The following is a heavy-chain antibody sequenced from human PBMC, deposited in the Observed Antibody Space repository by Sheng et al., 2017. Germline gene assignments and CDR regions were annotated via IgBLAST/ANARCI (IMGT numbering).Heavy chain of an antibody. D-gene: IGHD1-1*01. V-gene: IGHV1-69*13. J-gene: IGHJ4*02. CDR1: GGGFSTFG. CDR2: IIPMFGSG. CDR3: ARNNVDVPSPFEF. Sequence: QVQLVQSGAEVKKPGSSVKVSCKVSGGGFSTFGISWVRHAPGQGLEWMGGIIPMFGSGNSAQKFQGRVTITVDSSTATAYMELSRLTSEDTALYFCARNNVDVPSPFEFWGQGTLVTVSA.